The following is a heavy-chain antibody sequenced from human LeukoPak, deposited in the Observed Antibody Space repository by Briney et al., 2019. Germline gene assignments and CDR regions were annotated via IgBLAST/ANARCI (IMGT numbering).Heavy chain of an antibody. V-gene: IGHV1-69*02. CDR3: AMSRGYSSSYFDY. CDR2: IIPILPIT. D-gene: IGHD6-6*01. J-gene: IGHJ4*02. CDR1: GGTFISYS. Sequence: ASVKVSCKASGGTFISYSINWVRQAPGQGLEWMGRIIPILPITNYAQKFQGRVTTTADTSTNTAYMELSSLRSGDTALYYRAMSRGYSSSYFDYWGQGALVTVSS.